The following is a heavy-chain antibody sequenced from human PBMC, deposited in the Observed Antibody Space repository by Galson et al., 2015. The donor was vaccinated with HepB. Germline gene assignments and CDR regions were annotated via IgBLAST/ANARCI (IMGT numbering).Heavy chain of an antibody. V-gene: IGHV1-46*04. D-gene: IGHD5-12*01. CDR3: ARGGVVATIRGYYYYGMDV. Sequence: SVKVSCKASGYTFTSYYMHWVRQAPGQGLEWMGIINPSGGSTSYAQKLQGRVTMTRDTSTSTVYMELSSLRSEDTAVYYCARGGVVATIRGYYYYGMDVWGQGTTVTVSS. CDR2: INPSGGST. CDR1: GYTFTSYY. J-gene: IGHJ6*02.